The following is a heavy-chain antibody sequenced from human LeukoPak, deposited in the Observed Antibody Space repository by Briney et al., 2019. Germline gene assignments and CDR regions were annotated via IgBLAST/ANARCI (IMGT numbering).Heavy chain of an antibody. CDR1: GFSFTNAW. CDR3: TAGLGKSDFDY. CDR2: IKSKTDGGTT. D-gene: IGHD7-27*01. Sequence: GGSLRLSCVASGFSFTNAWMSWVRQAPGKGLEWVARIKSKTDGGTTDYSAPVKGRFTISTDDSKNTLYLQMNSLKTEDTAVYYCTAGLGKSDFDYWGQGSLVTVSS. J-gene: IGHJ4*02. V-gene: IGHV3-15*01.